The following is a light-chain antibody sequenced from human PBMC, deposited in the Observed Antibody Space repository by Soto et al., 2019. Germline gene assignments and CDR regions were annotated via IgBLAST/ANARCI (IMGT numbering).Light chain of an antibody. J-gene: IGLJ3*02. CDR1: SSDVGGCKF. V-gene: IGLV2-8*01. CDR2: EVS. CDR3: SSYTITSTRV. Sequence: QSALTQPPSASGSPGQSVTISCTGTSSDVGGCKFVSWYQQYPGKAPKLIIYEVSKRPSGVPDRFSGSKSGNTASLTISGLRAEDEADYYCSSYTITSTRVFGGGTKLTVL.